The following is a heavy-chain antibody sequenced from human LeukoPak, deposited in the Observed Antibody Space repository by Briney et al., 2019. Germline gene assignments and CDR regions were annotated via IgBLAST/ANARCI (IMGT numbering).Heavy chain of an antibody. CDR2: IVVGSGNT. CDR1: GFTFTSSA. D-gene: IGHD2-2*01. Sequence: SVRVSCKASGFTFTSSAVQWVRQARGHRLEWIGWIVVGSGNTNYAQKFQERVTITRDMSTSTAYMELSSLRSEDTVVYYCAAPGGPVPAAAMGAFDIWGQGTMVTVSS. V-gene: IGHV1-58*01. CDR3: AAPGGPVPAAAMGAFDI. J-gene: IGHJ3*02.